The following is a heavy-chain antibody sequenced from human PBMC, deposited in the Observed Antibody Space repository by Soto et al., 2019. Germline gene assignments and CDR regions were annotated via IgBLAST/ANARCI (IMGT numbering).Heavy chain of an antibody. CDR1: GASISIYF. D-gene: IGHD6-19*01. J-gene: IGHJ5*02. CDR2: ISTSGTT. V-gene: IGHV4-4*07. CDR3: AREAGPDRWFDP. Sequence: PSETLSLTCTVSGASISIYFWTWIRQPAGKGLDWIGRISTSGTTNYNPSLKSRVTMSVDTSKNHFSLNLSSVTAADTAVYYCAREAGPDRWFDPWGQGTLVTVSS.